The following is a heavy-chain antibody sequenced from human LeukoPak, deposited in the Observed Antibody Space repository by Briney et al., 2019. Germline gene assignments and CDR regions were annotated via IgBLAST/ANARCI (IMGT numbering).Heavy chain of an antibody. Sequence: ASVKVSCKASGCTFTNYDINWVRQATGQGLEWMGWMNPNSGNTGYAKKFQARVTMTRNTSISTAYMELSSLRSEDTALYYCARDIAGATKGGWFDTWGQGTPVTVSS. CDR2: MNPNSGNT. J-gene: IGHJ5*02. CDR1: GCTFTNYD. CDR3: ARDIAGATKGGWFDT. D-gene: IGHD1-26*01. V-gene: IGHV1-8*01.